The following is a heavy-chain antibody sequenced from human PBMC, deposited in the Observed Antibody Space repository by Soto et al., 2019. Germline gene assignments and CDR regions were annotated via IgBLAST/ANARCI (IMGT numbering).Heavy chain of an antibody. Sequence: QVQLVESGGGVVQPGRSLRLSCATSGFTFYTFAMHWVRQAPGKGLEWVAVMSYDGSKEDYADSVKGRFTISRDNSQKTLYLQMNSLKAEDTAVYYCARDRTYNYENNGDFGHWGQGTLVTVAS. D-gene: IGHD3-22*01. CDR2: MSYDGSKE. CDR1: GFTFYTFA. CDR3: ARDRTYNYENNGDFGH. J-gene: IGHJ4*01. V-gene: IGHV3-30-3*01.